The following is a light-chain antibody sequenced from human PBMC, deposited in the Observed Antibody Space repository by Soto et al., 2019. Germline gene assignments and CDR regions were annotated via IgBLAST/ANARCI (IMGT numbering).Light chain of an antibody. J-gene: IGLJ2*01. CDR1: SSNIGGNI. V-gene: IGLV1-44*01. CDR2: GND. CDR3: AAWDDSLNGVV. Sequence: QPVLTQPPSASGTPGQRVTISCSGSSSNIGGNIVNWYQQLPGTAPKLLIFGNDQRPSWVPDRFSGSKSGTSASLAISGLQSEDEANYYCAAWDDSLNGVVFGGGTKFTVL.